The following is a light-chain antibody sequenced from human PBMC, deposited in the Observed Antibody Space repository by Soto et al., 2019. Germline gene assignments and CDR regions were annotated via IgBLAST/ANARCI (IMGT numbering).Light chain of an antibody. V-gene: IGKV3-20*01. CDR2: GAS. CDR3: QQYGSSPLT. CDR1: QSVSTY. Sequence: EIVLTQSPATLSLSPGERATLSCRASQSVSTYLAWYQQKPGQAPRLLIYGASSRATGIPDRFSGSGSGTDFTLTISRLEPEDFAVYYCQQYGSSPLTLGGGTKVDIK. J-gene: IGKJ4*01.